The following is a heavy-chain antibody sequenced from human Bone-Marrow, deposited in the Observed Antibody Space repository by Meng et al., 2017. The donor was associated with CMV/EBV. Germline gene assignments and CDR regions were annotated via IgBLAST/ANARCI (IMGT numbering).Heavy chain of an antibody. CDR3: ARVCWCGGGYYYYGMDV. Sequence: SETLSLTCTVSGGSISSYYWSWIRQPPGKGLEWIGYIYYSGSTNYNPSLKSRVTISVDTSKNQFSLKLSTVTAADTAVYYCARVCWCGGGYYYYGMDVWGQGTMVTVSS. V-gene: IGHV4-59*01. J-gene: IGHJ6*02. CDR1: GGSISSYY. D-gene: IGHD2-21*01. CDR2: IYYSGST.